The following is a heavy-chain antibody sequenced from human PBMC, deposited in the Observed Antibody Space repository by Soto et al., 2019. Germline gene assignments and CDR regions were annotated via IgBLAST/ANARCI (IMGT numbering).Heavy chain of an antibody. V-gene: IGHV1-18*01. D-gene: IGHD3-9*01. J-gene: IGHJ5*02. CDR3: ATNVLRYLDWLSPDNWFDP. CDR1: GYTFTSYG. CDR2: ISAYNGNT. Sequence: ASVKVSCKASGYTFTSYGISWVRQAPGQGLDWMGWISAYNGNTNYAQKLQGRVTMTTDTSTSTAYMELRSLRSDDTAVYYCATNVLRYLDWLSPDNWFDPWGQGTLVTVSS.